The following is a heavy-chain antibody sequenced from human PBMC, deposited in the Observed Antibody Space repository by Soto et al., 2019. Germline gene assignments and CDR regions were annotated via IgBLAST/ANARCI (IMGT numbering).Heavy chain of an antibody. CDR1: GFTFSSYS. V-gene: IGHV3-21*01. CDR3: ARDLNLYSSSWYGYWFDP. Sequence: GGSLRLSCAASGFTFSSYSMNWVRQAPGKGLEWVSSISSSSYIYYADSVKGRFTISRDNAKNSLYLQMNSLRAEDTAVYYCARDLNLYSSSWYGYWFDPWGQGTLVTVSS. CDR2: ISSSSYI. D-gene: IGHD6-13*01. J-gene: IGHJ5*02.